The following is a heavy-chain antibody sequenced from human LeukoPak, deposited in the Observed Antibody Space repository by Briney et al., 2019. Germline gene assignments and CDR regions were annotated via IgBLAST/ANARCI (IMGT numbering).Heavy chain of an antibody. D-gene: IGHD3-10*01. J-gene: IGHJ4*02. Sequence: GGSLRLSCAASGFTFSNYAMSWVRQAPGKGLEWVSAISGSGGSTYYADSVKGRFTISRDNSKNTLYLQMNSLRAEDTAVYYCARGDSMVRGVTSFDYWGQGTLVTVSS. V-gene: IGHV3-23*01. CDR1: GFTFSNYA. CDR3: ARGDSMVRGVTSFDY. CDR2: ISGSGGST.